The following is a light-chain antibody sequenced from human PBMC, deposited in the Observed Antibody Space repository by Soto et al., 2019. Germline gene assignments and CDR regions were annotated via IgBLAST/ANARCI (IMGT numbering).Light chain of an antibody. CDR3: QVWYSSSDHVV. J-gene: IGLJ2*01. V-gene: IGLV3-21*04. CDR2: YDS. CDR1: NIGSKS. Sequence: SYELTQPPSVSVAPGKTARITCGGDNIGSKSVHWYQQQPGQAPVLVIYYDSDRPSGIPERFSGSNSGNTATLTISRVEAGDEADYYCQVWYSSSDHVVFGGGTKLTVL.